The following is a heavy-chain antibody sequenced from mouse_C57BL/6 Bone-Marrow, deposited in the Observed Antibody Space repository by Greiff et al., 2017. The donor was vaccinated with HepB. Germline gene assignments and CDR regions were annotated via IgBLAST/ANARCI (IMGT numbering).Heavy chain of an antibody. CDR1: GYSFTGYY. CDR2: INPSTGGT. CDR3: ARYYYGSHYYAMDY. V-gene: IGHV1-42*01. Sequence: SGPELVKPGASVKISCKASGYSFTGYYMNWVKQSPEKSLEWIGEINPSTGGTTYNQKFKAKATLTVDKSSSTAYMQLKSLTSEDSAVYYCARYYYGSHYYAMDYWGQGTSVTVSS. J-gene: IGHJ4*01. D-gene: IGHD1-1*01.